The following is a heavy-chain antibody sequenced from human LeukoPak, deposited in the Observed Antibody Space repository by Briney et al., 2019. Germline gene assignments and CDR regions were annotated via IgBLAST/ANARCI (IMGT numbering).Heavy chain of an antibody. Sequence: PGGSLRLSCAVSGFTFSTFAMSWVRQAPGKGLEWVSTISSGGGFTYYSDSVKGRFTISRDSSKNTLCLQMNSLRAEDTAVYYCAKDLRIRAGVPDYWGQGTLVTVSS. J-gene: IGHJ4*02. CDR1: GFTFSTFA. CDR3: AKDLRIRAGVPDY. V-gene: IGHV3-23*01. CDR2: ISSGGGFT. D-gene: IGHD2-8*01.